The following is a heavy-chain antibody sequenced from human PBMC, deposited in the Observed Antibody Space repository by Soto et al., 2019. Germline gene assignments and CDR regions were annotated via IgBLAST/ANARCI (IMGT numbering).Heavy chain of an antibody. J-gene: IGHJ6*02. Sequence: QLELQESGPGLVKPSGTLSLTCTVSGASISSNTYYWGWIRQPPGKGLEWIGTIYYSGSTYHNPSLKSRVTISLDTSKNQLSLRLSSVTAADTAVYYCTRELWFGYGMDVWGQGTTVTVSS. CDR3: TRELWFGYGMDV. V-gene: IGHV4-39*01. D-gene: IGHD3-10*01. CDR1: GASISSNTYY. CDR2: IYYSGST.